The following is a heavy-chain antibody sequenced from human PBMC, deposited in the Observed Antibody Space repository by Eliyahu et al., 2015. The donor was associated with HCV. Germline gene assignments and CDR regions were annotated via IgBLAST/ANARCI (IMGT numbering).Heavy chain of an antibody. J-gene: IGHJ4*02. CDR3: AKDPIPTGYSSGWYEGGDY. CDR1: GXTFSNSX. Sequence: QVQLVESGGGVVQPGRSLXLSCAASGXTFSNSXXHWVRQVPGKGLEWVAVISFDGXNRYYADSVKGRFTISRDNSKNTLYLQMNSLRPEDTAVYYCAKDPIPTGYSSGWYEGGDYWGQGTLVTVSS. V-gene: IGHV3-30*18. CDR2: ISFDGXNR. D-gene: IGHD6-19*01.